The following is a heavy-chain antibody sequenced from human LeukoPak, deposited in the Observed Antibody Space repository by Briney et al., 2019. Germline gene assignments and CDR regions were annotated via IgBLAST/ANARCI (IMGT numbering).Heavy chain of an antibody. CDR1: GYTFTSYG. CDR2: ISAYNGNT. D-gene: IGHD3-22*01. Sequence: GASVKVSCKASGYTFTSYGISWVRQAPGQGLEWMGWISAYNGNTNYAQKLQGRVTMTTDTSTSTAYMELRSLRSDDTAVYYCARLTYYYDSSPISASNWFDPWGQGTLVTVSS. J-gene: IGHJ5*02. CDR3: ARLTYYYDSSPISASNWFDP. V-gene: IGHV1-18*01.